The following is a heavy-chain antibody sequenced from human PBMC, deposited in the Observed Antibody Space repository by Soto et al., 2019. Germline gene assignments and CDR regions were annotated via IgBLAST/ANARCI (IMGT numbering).Heavy chain of an antibody. CDR1: GFSLSTSGVG. Sequence: QITLKESGPTLVKPTQTLTLTCTFSGFSLSTSGVGVGWIRQPPGKALEWLALIYWDDDKRYSPSLKSRLTITKDTSKNQVVLTTTNMDPVDTATYSCAHRRGGYCSRTSCYVGPPKRDAFDIWGQGTMVTVSS. J-gene: IGHJ3*02. V-gene: IGHV2-5*02. D-gene: IGHD2-2*01. CDR2: IYWDDDK. CDR3: AHRRGGYCSRTSCYVGPPKRDAFDI.